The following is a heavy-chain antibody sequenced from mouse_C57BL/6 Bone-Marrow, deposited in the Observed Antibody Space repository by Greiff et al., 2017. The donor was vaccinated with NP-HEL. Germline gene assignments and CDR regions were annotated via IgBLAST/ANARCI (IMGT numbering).Heavy chain of an antibody. CDR1: GYTFTNYW. CDR3: ARKRLLGAMDY. CDR2: IYPGGGYT. J-gene: IGHJ4*01. Sequence: VQLQQSGAELVRPGTSVKMSCKASGYTFTNYWIGWAKQRPGHGLEWIGDIYPGGGYTNYNEKFKGKATLTADKSSSTAYMQFSSLTSEDSAIYYCARKRLLGAMDYWGQGTSVTVSS. V-gene: IGHV1-63*01. D-gene: IGHD6-5*01.